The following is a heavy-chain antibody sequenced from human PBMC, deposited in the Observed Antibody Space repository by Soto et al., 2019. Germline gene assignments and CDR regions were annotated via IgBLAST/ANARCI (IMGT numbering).Heavy chain of an antibody. CDR2: IWYDGSNK. J-gene: IGHJ6*04. CDR1: GFTFSSYV. Sequence: LRLSCSASGFTFSSYVMHWVRQAPGKGLEWVAVIWYDGSNKYYADSVKGRFTISRDNSKNTLYLQMNSLRAEDTAVYYCARALGYCSGGSCYLARYYYYYGTEVSGKGITVTVSA. CDR3: ARALGYCSGGSCYLARYYYYYGTEV. V-gene: IGHV3-33*01. D-gene: IGHD2-15*01.